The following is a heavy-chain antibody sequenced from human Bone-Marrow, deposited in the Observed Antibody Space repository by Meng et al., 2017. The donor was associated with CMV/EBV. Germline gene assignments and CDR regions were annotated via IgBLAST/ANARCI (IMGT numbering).Heavy chain of an antibody. D-gene: IGHD3-3*01. CDR2: ISGSGGST. CDR3: AKDDYDFWSGYQPDYYGMDV. J-gene: IGHJ6*02. CDR1: GGSFNGYF. Sequence: ETLSLTCAVYGGSFNGYFWTWVRQAPGKGLEWVSAISGSGGSTYYADSVKGRFTISRDNSKNTLYLQMNSLRAEDTAVYYCAKDDYDFWSGYQPDYYGMDVWGQGTTVTVSS. V-gene: IGHV3-23*01.